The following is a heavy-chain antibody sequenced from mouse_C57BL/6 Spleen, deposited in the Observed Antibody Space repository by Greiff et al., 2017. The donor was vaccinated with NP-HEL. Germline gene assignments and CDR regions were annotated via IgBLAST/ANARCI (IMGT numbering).Heavy chain of an antibody. CDR2: IYPGSGST. V-gene: IGHV1-55*01. CDR3: ARGPSYYYGSGYAFAC. Sequence: QVQLQQPGAELVKPGASVKMSCKASGYTFTSYWITWVKQRPGQGLEWIGDIYPGSGSTNYNEKFKSKATLTVDTSSSTAYMQLSNLTTEDSADYDCARGPSYYYGSGYAFACWGQGTLVTVSA. J-gene: IGHJ3*01. CDR1: GYTFTSYW. D-gene: IGHD1-1*01.